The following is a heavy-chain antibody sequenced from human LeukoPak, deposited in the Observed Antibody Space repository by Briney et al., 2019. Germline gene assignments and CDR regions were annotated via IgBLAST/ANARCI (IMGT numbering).Heavy chain of an antibody. CDR3: ARDTRGGNQVD. V-gene: IGHV4-4*07. Sequence: SETLSLTCTVSGGSISSYYWSWIRQPAGKGLKWIGRIYTSGSTNYNPSLKSRVTMSVDTSKNQFSLKLSSVTAADTAVYYCARDTRGGNQVDWGQGTLVTVSS. J-gene: IGHJ4*02. CDR2: IYTSGST. CDR1: GGSISSYY. D-gene: IGHD4-23*01.